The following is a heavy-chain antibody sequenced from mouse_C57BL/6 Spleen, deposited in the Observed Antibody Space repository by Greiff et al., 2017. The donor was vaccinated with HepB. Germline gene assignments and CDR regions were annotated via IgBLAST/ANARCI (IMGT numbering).Heavy chain of an antibody. CDR2: IYPGSGNT. D-gene: IGHD2-4*01. CDR1: GYSFTSYY. CDR3: ASSDYDWYFDV. Sequence: QVQLQQSGPELVKPGASVKISCKASGYSFTSYYMHWVKQRPGQGLEWIGWIYPGSGNTKYNERFKGKATLTADTSSSTAYMQLSSLTSEDSAVYYDASSDYDWYFDVWGTGTTVTVSS. V-gene: IGHV1-66*01. J-gene: IGHJ1*03.